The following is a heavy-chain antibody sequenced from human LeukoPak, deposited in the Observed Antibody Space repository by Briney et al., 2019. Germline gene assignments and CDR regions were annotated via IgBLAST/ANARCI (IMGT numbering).Heavy chain of an antibody. D-gene: IGHD3-3*01. Sequence: GGSLRLSCAASGFTFSSYWMSWVRQAPGKGLEWVANIKQDGSEKYYVDSVKGRFTISRDNAKNSLYLQMNSLRAEDTAVYYCARGRSVGPYTIFGVVIFVYWGQGTLVTVSS. CDR1: GFTFSSYW. V-gene: IGHV3-7*01. CDR2: IKQDGSEK. CDR3: ARGRSVGPYTIFGVVIFVY. J-gene: IGHJ4*02.